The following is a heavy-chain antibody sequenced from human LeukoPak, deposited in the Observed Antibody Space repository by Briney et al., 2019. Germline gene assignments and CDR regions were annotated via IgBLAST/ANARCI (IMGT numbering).Heavy chain of an antibody. V-gene: IGHV4-59*08. Sequence: SETLSLTCTVSGGSISSYYWSWIRQPPGKGLEWLGYIYYSGSTNYNPSLKSRVTISVDTSKNQFSLKLSSVTAADTAVYYCARVCYDILTGYYYFDYWGQGTLVTVSS. CDR2: IYYSGST. J-gene: IGHJ4*02. CDR3: ARVCYDILTGYYYFDY. D-gene: IGHD3-9*01. CDR1: GGSISSYY.